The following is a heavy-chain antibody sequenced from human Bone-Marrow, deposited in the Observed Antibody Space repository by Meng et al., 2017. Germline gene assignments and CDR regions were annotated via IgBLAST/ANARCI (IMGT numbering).Heavy chain of an antibody. J-gene: IGHJ6*02. V-gene: IGHV3-74*01. CDR2: INSDGSST. CDR3: ARDSSSWYYYYYGMDV. Sequence: GESLKISCAASGFTFSSYWMHWVRQAPRKGLVWVSRINSDGSSTSYADSVKGRFTISRDNAKNTLYLQMNSLRAEDTAVYYCARDSSSWYYYYYGMDVWGQGTTVTVSS. D-gene: IGHD6-13*01. CDR1: GFTFSSYW.